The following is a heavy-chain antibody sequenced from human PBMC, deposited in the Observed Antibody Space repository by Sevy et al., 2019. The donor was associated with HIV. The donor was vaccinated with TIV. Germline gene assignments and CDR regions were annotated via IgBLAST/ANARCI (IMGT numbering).Heavy chain of an antibody. CDR3: ASKGGSRPSDAFDT. V-gene: IGHV3-7*01. CDR1: GFSFSWYW. J-gene: IGHJ3*02. CDR2: IKQDGSEK. D-gene: IGHD3-10*01. Sequence: GGSLRLSCAASGFSFSWYWMSWVRQTPEKGLEWVANIKQDGSEKNYVDSVKGRFIISRDNAKNSLYLQMNSLRVEDTAVYYCASKGGSRPSDAFDTWGQGTMVTVSS.